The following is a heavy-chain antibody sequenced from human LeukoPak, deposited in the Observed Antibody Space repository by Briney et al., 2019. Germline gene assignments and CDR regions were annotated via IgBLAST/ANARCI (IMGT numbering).Heavy chain of an antibody. D-gene: IGHD6-13*01. J-gene: IGHJ4*02. CDR1: GGSISSSTYY. CDR3: ARHASYSSSWTDFDY. Sequence: SETLSLTCTVSGGSISSSTYYWGWVRQPPGEGLEWIGNIYYSGSTYYNPSLKSRVTISVDTSKNQFSLKLSSLTAADTAIYYCARHASYSSSWTDFDYWGQGALVTVSP. V-gene: IGHV4-39*01. CDR2: IYYSGST.